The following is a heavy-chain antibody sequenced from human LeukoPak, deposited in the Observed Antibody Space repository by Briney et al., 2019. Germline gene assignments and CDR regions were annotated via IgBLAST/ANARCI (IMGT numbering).Heavy chain of an antibody. V-gene: IGHV1-46*01. Sequence: ASVKVSCKASGYTFTSYYMHWVRQAPAQGLEWMGMINPSGGSTNYAQKFQGRVTMTRDTSTSTVYMELSSLRSEDTAVYYCAREKGYDSSGFAYFDYWGQGTLVTVSS. CDR2: INPSGGST. CDR1: GYTFTSYY. D-gene: IGHD3-22*01. CDR3: AREKGYDSSGFAYFDY. J-gene: IGHJ4*02.